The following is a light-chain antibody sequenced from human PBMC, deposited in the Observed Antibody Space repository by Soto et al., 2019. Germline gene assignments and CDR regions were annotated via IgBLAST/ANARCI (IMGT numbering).Light chain of an antibody. CDR1: QGISSY. CDR2: AAS. CDR3: QQLNSYPLT. J-gene: IGKJ4*01. Sequence: DMQMTQSPSSLSASVGDRVTITCRASQGISSYLAWYQQKPGKAPKLLIYAASTLQSGVPSRFSGSGSGAEFTLTISSLQPEDFASYYCQQLNSYPLTVGGGTKVDIK. V-gene: IGKV1-9*01.